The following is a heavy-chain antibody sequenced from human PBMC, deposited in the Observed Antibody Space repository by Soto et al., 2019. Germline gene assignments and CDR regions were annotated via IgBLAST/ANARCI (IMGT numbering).Heavy chain of an antibody. CDR1: GFTFSSYA. CDR2: ISYDGSNK. D-gene: IGHD6-13*01. CDR3: ARDSSIAAAGRGVDY. V-gene: IGHV3-30-3*01. Sequence: QVQLVESGGGVVQPGRSLRLSCAASGFTFSSYAMHWVRQAPGKGLEWVAVISYDGSNKYYADSVKGRFTISRDNSKNTLYLQMNSLRAGDTAVYYCARDSSIAAAGRGVDYWGQGTLVTVSS. J-gene: IGHJ4*02.